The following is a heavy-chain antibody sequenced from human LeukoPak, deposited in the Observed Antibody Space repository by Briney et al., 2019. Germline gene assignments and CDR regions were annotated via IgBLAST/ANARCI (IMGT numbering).Heavy chain of an antibody. CDR1: GFTFSSYE. CDR2: ISSSGSTI. V-gene: IGHV3-48*03. Sequence: GGSLRLSCAASGFTFSSYEMNWVRQAPGKGLEWVSYISSSGSTIYYADSVKGRFTISRDNAKNSLYLQMNSLRAEDTAVYYCARERDYYDSSGYARLFDYWGQEPWSPSPQ. CDR3: ARERDYYDSSGYARLFDY. J-gene: IGHJ4*01. D-gene: IGHD3-22*01.